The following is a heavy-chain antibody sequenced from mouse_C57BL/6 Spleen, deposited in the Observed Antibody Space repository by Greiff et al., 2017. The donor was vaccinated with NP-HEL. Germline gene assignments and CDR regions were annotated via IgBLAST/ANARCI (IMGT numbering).Heavy chain of an antibody. CDR1: GFTFTDYY. V-gene: IGHV7-3*01. CDR2: IRNKANGYTT. CDR3: ARYDVRYAMDY. J-gene: IGHJ4*01. Sequence: EVKLVESGGGLVQPGGSLSLSCAASGFTFTDYYMSWVRQPPGKALEWLGFIRNKANGYTTEYSASVKGRFTISRDNSQSILYHQMNALRAEDSATYYCARYDVRYAMDYWGQGTSVTVSS.